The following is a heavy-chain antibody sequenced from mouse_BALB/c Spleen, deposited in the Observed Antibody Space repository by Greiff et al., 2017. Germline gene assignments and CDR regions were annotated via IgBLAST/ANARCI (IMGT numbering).Heavy chain of an antibody. CDR2: ISDGGSYT. V-gene: IGHV5-4*02. J-gene: IGHJ4*01. CDR1: GFTFSDYY. Sequence: DVMLVESGGGLVKPGGSLKLSCAASGFTFSDYYMYWVRQTPEKRLEWVATISDGGSYTYYPDSVKGRFTISRDNAKNNLYLQMSSLKSEDTAMYYCARALYYYAMDYWGQGTSVTVSS. D-gene: IGHD2-3*01. CDR3: ARALYYYAMDY.